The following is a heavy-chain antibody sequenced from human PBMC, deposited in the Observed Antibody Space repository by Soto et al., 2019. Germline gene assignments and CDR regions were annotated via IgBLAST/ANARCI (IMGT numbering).Heavy chain of an antibody. V-gene: IGHV3-23*01. CDR3: AKDRRGSGPDFDY. J-gene: IGHJ4*02. CDR2: ISDSGGST. D-gene: IGHD2-15*01. CDR1: GFTFSSYA. Sequence: EVQLLESGGGLVQPGGSLRLSCAASGFTFSSYAMNWVRQAPGKGLEWVSFISDSGGSTYYVDSVKGRFTISRDDSNDTLYLQMNSLRAEDTAVYYCAKDRRGSGPDFDYWGQGSLVTVSS.